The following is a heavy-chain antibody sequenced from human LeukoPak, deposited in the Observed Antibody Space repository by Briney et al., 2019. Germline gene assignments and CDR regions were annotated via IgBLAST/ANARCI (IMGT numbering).Heavy chain of an antibody. CDR3: ARVIWSYYGSGGIESDDNWFDP. CDR2: MNPNSGNT. D-gene: IGHD3-10*01. J-gene: IGHJ5*02. Sequence: ASVKVSCKASGYTFTSYDINWVRQATGQGLEWMGWMNPNSGNTGYAQKFQGRVTMTRNTSISTAYMELSSLRSEDTAVYYCARVIWSYYGSGGIESDDNWFDPWGQGTLVTVSS. V-gene: IGHV1-8*01. CDR1: GYTFTSYD.